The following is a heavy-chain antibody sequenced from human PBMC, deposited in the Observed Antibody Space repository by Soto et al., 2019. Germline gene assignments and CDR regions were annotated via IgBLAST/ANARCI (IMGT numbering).Heavy chain of an antibody. CDR2: MYYSGST. Sequence: SETLSLTCTVSGVSISSGGYYWTWIRLRAGGGLEWSGDMYYSGSTNYNPSLKARITISADTSKKQFSLELRSVTAADTAVYYCATQPRYDSSGYFFYWGQGRLVTVSS. CDR3: ATQPRYDSSGYFFY. CDR1: GVSISSGGYY. J-gene: IGHJ4*02. V-gene: IGHV4-31*03. D-gene: IGHD3-22*01.